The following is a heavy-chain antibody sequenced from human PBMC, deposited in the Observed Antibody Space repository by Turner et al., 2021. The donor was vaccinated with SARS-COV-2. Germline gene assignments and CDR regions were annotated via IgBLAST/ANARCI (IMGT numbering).Heavy chain of an antibody. V-gene: IGHV4-39*01. J-gene: IGHJ3*02. Sequence: QLQLQESGPGLLKPSETLSLSCTLSGGSISLSSFYLGWVCQPPGKCLEWIGSIYYSGSIYYNPSLKSRVTSSVDTSKNQFYLKSSSVSALDTAVYYCASTVWLRGAFDIWCQGTMVTVSS. CDR1: GGSISLSSFY. D-gene: IGHD5-18*01. CDR3: ASTVWLRGAFDI. CDR2: IYYSGSI.